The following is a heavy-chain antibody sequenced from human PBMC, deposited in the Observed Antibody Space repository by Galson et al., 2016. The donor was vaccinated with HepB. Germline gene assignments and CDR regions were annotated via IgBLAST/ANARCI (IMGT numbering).Heavy chain of an antibody. CDR1: GFTFSSYA. D-gene: IGHD5-18*01. Sequence: SLRLSCASSGFTFSSYAMSWVRQAPGKGLEWVSAIRGSGGSTYYADSVKGRFTISRDHYKNTLYLQMNSLRAEDTAVSYCAKAIKLWGFYYLDYWGQGTLVSVSS. J-gene: IGHJ4*02. CDR3: AKAIKLWGFYYLDY. CDR2: IRGSGGST. V-gene: IGHV3-23*01.